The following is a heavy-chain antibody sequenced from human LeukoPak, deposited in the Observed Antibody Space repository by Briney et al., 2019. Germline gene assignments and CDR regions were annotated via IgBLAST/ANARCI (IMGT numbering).Heavy chain of an antibody. CDR1: GFTFSSYA. D-gene: IGHD4-23*01. J-gene: IGHJ6*02. V-gene: IGHV3-30*04. CDR2: ISYDGSNK. Sequence: GGSLRLSCAASGFTFSSYAMHWVRQAPGKGLEWVAVISYDGSNKYYADSVKGRFTISRDNSKNTLYLQMNSLRAEDTAVYYCAKDRDYGGNSRSGYYGMDVWGQGTTVTVSS. CDR3: AKDRDYGGNSRSGYYGMDV.